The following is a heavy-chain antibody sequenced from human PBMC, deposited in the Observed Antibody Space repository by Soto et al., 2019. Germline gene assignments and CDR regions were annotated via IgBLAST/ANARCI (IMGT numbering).Heavy chain of an antibody. CDR1: GGSISSSSYY. V-gene: IGHV4-39*01. CDR3: ARSSELEPPYYYYYYLDV. Sequence: QLQLQESGPGLVKPSETLSLTCTVSGGSISSSSYYWGWIRQPPGKGLEWIGSIYYSGSTYYNPSLKCRLTISLDTSKNQFSLKLCSVTAADTAVYSCARSSELEPPYYYYYYLDVWGKGTTVTVSS. J-gene: IGHJ6*03. CDR2: IYYSGST. D-gene: IGHD1-1*01.